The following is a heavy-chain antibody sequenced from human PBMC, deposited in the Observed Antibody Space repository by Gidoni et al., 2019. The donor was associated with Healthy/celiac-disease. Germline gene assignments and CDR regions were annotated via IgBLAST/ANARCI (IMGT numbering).Heavy chain of an antibody. CDR1: GFTFDDYA. CDR3: AKSVLFIADPSQVYYFDY. J-gene: IGHJ4*02. D-gene: IGHD6-13*01. Sequence: EVQLVESGGGLVQPGRSLRLSFAASGFTFDDYAMHWVRQAPGKGLEWVSGISWNSGSIGYADSVKGRFTISRDNAKNSLYLQMNSLRAEDTALYYCAKSVLFIADPSQVYYFDYWGQGTLVTVSS. CDR2: ISWNSGSI. V-gene: IGHV3-9*01.